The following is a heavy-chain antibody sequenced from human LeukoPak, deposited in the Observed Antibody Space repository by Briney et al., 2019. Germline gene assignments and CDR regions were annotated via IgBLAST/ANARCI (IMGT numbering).Heavy chain of an antibody. CDR2: INSSSSII. CDR3: ARDGGYCSSTSCSYYYYMDV. CDR1: GFTFSSYS. Sequence: GGSLRLSCAASGFTFSSYSMNWVRQAPGKGLEWVSSINSSSSIIYYADSVKGRFTISRDNAKNSLYLQMNSLRAEDTAVYYCARDGGYCSSTSCSYYYYMDVWGKGTTVTVSS. D-gene: IGHD2-2*01. V-gene: IGHV3-21*01. J-gene: IGHJ6*03.